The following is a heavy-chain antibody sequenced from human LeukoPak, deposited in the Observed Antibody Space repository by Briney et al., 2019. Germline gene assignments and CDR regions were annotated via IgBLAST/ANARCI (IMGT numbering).Heavy chain of an antibody. CDR2: ISSSSRTI. CDR1: RFTFSSYS. CDR3: ATKPTYGGYTDY. D-gene: IGHD4-17*01. V-gene: IGHV3-48*02. J-gene: IGHJ4*02. Sequence: GGSLRLSCAASRFTFSSYSMNWVRQAPGKGLEWVSYISSSSRTIYYADSVKGRFTISRDSAKNSLYLQMNSLRDEDTAVYYCATKPTYGGYTDYWGQGTLVTVSS.